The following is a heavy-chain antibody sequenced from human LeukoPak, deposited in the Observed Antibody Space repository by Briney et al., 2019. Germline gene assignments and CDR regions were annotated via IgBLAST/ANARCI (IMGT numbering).Heavy chain of an antibody. CDR2: ISYDGSNK. D-gene: IGHD5-24*01. Sequence: GRSLRLSCAASGFTFSSYAMHWVRQAPGKGLEWVAVISYDGSNKYYADSVKGRFTISRDNSKNTLYLQMNSLRAEDTAVYYCATDVEMSTPLFQYWGQGTLVTVSS. V-gene: IGHV3-30-3*01. J-gene: IGHJ4*02. CDR1: GFTFSSYA. CDR3: ATDVEMSTPLFQY.